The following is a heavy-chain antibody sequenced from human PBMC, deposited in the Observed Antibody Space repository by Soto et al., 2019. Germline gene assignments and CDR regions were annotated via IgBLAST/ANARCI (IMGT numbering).Heavy chain of an antibody. D-gene: IGHD6-19*01. Sequence: PGGSLRLSCAASGFTFSSYSMNWVRQAPGKGLEWVSSISSSSSYIYYAESVKGRFTISRDNAKNSLYLQMNSLRAEDTAVFYCARDLEGPYSSGLGAFDIWGQGTMVTVSS. V-gene: IGHV3-21*01. J-gene: IGHJ3*02. CDR3: ARDLEGPYSSGLGAFDI. CDR1: GFTFSSYS. CDR2: ISSSSSYI.